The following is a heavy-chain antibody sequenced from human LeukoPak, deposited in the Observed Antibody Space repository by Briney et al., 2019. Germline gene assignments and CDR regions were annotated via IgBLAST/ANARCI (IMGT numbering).Heavy chain of an antibody. D-gene: IGHD5-24*01. CDR1: GVSISSYY. J-gene: IGHJ4*02. V-gene: IGHV4-59*12. Sequence: ASETLSLTCTVSGVSISSYYWSWIRQPPGKGLEWIGYIYYSGSTNYNPSLKSRVTISVDTSKNQFSLKLSSVTAADTAVYYCARRKRWLQYDYWGQGTLVTVSS. CDR3: ARRKRWLQYDY. CDR2: IYYSGST.